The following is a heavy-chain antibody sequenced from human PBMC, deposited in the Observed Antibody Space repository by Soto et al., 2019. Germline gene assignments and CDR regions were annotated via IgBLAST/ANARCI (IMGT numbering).Heavy chain of an antibody. CDR3: ARDAGGCYYMDG. Sequence: ASVKVSCKASGGSFGSYTISWVRQAPGQGLEWMGRIIPILGIANYAQKFQGRVTITADKSTSTAYMELSSLRSEDTAVYYCARDAGGCYYMDGWGKGTTVTVSS. J-gene: IGHJ6*03. D-gene: IGHD3-10*01. CDR1: GGSFGSYT. CDR2: IIPILGIA. V-gene: IGHV1-69*04.